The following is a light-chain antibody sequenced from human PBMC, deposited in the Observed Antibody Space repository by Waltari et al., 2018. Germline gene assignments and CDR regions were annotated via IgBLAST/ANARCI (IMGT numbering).Light chain of an antibody. Sequence: VIWMTQSPSLLSASPGDRVTITCRMSQGISTYLAWYQQKPGRAPELLIYGASILHSGVPSRFSGSGSGTDFTLTISSLQSEDVATYYCQHYYNFPWTFGQGTKVEIK. V-gene: IGKV1D-8*03. CDR3: QHYYNFPWT. CDR1: QGISTY. J-gene: IGKJ1*01. CDR2: GAS.